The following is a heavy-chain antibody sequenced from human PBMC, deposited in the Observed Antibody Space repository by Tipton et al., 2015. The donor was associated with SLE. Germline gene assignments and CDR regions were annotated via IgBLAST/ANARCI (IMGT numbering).Heavy chain of an antibody. CDR1: GGSISSYY. V-gene: IGHV4-59*01. CDR3: AREEGSGGGILDY. J-gene: IGHJ4*02. Sequence: TLSLTCTVSGGSISSYYWSWIRQSPGKGLEWIGNIFYSGITNDNPSLKSRITISVDSFKNQFSLRLNSVTAADTAIYYCAREEGSGGGILDYCGQGILVTVSS. CDR2: IFYSGIT. D-gene: IGHD2-15*01.